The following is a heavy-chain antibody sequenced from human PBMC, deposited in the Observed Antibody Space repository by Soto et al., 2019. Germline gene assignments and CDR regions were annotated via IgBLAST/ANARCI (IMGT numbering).Heavy chain of an antibody. Sequence: EVQLLESGGGLIQPGGSLRLSCAASGLRFSNYGMSWVRLAPGKGLEWVSGISDDATVTDYIDSVRGRFTISRDNSKSTLYLQMNSLRLEDTALYYCARRSGWFEGDFDYWGQGALVTVSS. V-gene: IGHV3-23*01. CDR2: ISDDATVT. J-gene: IGHJ4*02. D-gene: IGHD6-19*01. CDR3: ARRSGWFEGDFDY. CDR1: GLRFSNYG.